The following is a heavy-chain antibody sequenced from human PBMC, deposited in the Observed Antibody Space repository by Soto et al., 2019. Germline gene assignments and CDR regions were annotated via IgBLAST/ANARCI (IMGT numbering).Heavy chain of an antibody. CDR2: IYPGDSDT. J-gene: IGHJ6*02. V-gene: IGHV5-51*01. Sequence: PGESLKISCKGSGYSFTSYWIGWVRQMPGKGLEWMGIIYPGDSDTRYSPSFQGQVTISADKSISTAYPQWSSLKASDTAMYYCARQGGYGSGSYYMDYYYGMDVWGQGITVTVSS. D-gene: IGHD3-10*01. CDR1: GYSFTSYW. CDR3: ARQGGYGSGSYYMDYYYGMDV.